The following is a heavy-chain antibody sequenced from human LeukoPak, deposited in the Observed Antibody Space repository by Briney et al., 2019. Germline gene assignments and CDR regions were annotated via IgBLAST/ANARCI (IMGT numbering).Heavy chain of an antibody. J-gene: IGHJ4*02. CDR1: GSTFSSYG. D-gene: IGHD2-15*01. CDR3: AKVMVAATPDY. CDR2: ISYDGSNK. V-gene: IGHV3-30*18. Sequence: GGSLRLSCAASGSTFSSYGVHWVRQAPGKGLEWVAVISYDGSNKYYADSVKGRFTISRDNSKNTLYLQMNSLRAEDTAVYYCAKVMVAATPDYWGQGTLVTVSS.